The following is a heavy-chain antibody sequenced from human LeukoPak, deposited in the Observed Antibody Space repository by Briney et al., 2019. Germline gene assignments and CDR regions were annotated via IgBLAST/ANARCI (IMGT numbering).Heavy chain of an antibody. Sequence: PGGSLRLSCAASGFTVSSNYMSWVRQAPGKGREWVSIIYSGDNTYYADSVKGRFTISRDNSKNTLYLQMTSLRAEDTAVYYCARGKGSSSPYYFDYWGQGTLVTVSS. CDR2: IYSGDNT. CDR3: ARGKGSSSPYYFDY. CDR1: GFTVSSNY. J-gene: IGHJ4*02. D-gene: IGHD6-6*01. V-gene: IGHV3-66*01.